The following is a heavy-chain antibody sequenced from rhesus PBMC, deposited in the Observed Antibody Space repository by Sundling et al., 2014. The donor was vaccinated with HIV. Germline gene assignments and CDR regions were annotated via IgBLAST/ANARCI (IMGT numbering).Heavy chain of an antibody. D-gene: IGHD3-3*01. CDR3: ARVRLSLILFINYFDV. Sequence: QLQLQESGPGLVKPSETLSVTCSVSGGSFSNSYWSWIRQAPGKGLEWIGYIYGSGSSTNYSPSLKSRVTLSIDTSQSHLSLKLSSVTAADTAVYYCARVRLSLILFINYFDVWARESWSPSPQ. V-gene: IGHV4-169*01. CDR1: GGSFSNSY. J-gene: IGHJ5-1*01. CDR2: IYGSGSST.